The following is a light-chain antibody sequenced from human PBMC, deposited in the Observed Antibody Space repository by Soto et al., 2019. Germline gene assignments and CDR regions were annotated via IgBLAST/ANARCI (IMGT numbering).Light chain of an antibody. CDR3: QQYNSYSPWT. Sequence: DIQTTQSPSSLSASVGDRVAITCRASQSISSWLAWYQQKPGKAPKLLIYKASSLESGGPSRFRGSGSGTEFTLTISSLQPDDFATYYCQQYNSYSPWTFGQGTKVDI. J-gene: IGKJ1*01. CDR2: KAS. V-gene: IGKV1-5*03. CDR1: QSISSW.